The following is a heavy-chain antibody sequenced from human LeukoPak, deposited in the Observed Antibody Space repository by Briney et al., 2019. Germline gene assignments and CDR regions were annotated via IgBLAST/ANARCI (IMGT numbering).Heavy chain of an antibody. D-gene: IGHD3-10*01. Sequence: PGESLRLSCTASGFTFSNFWMGWVRQAPGKGLEWVAVISYDGSNKYYADSVKGRFTISRDNSKNTLYLQMNSLRAEDTAVYYCARGIYYYGSGSYYNPSEHFDYWGQGTLVTVSS. V-gene: IGHV3-30-3*01. CDR2: ISYDGSNK. CDR3: ARGIYYYGSGSYYNPSEHFDY. J-gene: IGHJ4*02. CDR1: GFTFSNFW.